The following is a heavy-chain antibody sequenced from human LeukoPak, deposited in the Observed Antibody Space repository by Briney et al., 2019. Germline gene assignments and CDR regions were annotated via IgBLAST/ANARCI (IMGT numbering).Heavy chain of an antibody. CDR1: GGSISSNY. Sequence: SETLSLTCTVSGGSISSNYWSWIRQPPGKGLEWIGYIYYVGSTTNNPSLKSRFTISVDTSKNQFSLKLSSVTAADTAVYYCARGCLGDYYGSGSYCFDYWGQGTLVTVSS. J-gene: IGHJ4*02. D-gene: IGHD3-10*01. V-gene: IGHV4-59*01. CDR2: IYYVGST. CDR3: ARGCLGDYYGSGSYCFDY.